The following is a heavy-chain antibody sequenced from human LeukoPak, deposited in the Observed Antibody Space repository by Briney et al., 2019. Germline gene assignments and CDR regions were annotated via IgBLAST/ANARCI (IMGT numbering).Heavy chain of an antibody. J-gene: IGHJ4*02. D-gene: IGHD6-6*01. CDR3: AKDLGVRYYFDY. CDR2: ISGSGGST. CDR1: GFTFSSYA. Sequence: PGGSLRLSCAASGFTFSSYAMSWVRQAPGKGLEWVSAISGSGGSTCYADSVKGRFTISRDNSKNTLYLQMNSLRAEDTAVYYCAKDLGVRYYFDYWGQGTLVTVSS. V-gene: IGHV3-23*01.